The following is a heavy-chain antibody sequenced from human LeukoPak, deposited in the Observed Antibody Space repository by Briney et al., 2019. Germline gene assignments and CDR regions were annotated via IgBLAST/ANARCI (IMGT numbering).Heavy chain of an antibody. CDR2: IYSDATT. Sequence: GGSLRLPCAASGFTVSSSYISWVRQAPGRGLDWVSVIYSDATTYYADSVKGRFTISRDNSKNTVYLQMNSLRAEDTAVYYCARTGSYYAIDYWGQGTLVTVSS. D-gene: IGHD1-26*01. J-gene: IGHJ4*02. CDR1: GFTVSSSY. V-gene: IGHV3-66*01. CDR3: ARTGSYYAIDY.